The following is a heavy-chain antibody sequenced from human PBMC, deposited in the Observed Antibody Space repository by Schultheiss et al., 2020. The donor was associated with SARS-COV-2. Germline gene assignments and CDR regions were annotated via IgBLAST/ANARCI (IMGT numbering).Heavy chain of an antibody. CDR3: TSTEYYYDSSGYYRPPFFDY. D-gene: IGHD3-22*01. J-gene: IGHJ4*02. Sequence: GGSLRPSCAASGFTFSGSAMHWVRQAPDQGLEWVGFIRSKVDGGTTEYAASVKGRFSISRDDSKSIAYLQMNSLKTEDTAVYYCTSTEYYYDSSGYYRPPFFDYWGQGTQVTVSS. V-gene: IGHV3-49*04. CDR2: IRSKVDGGTT. CDR1: GFTFSGSA.